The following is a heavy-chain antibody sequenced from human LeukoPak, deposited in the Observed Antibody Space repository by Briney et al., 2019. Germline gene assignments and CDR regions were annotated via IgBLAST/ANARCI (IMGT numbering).Heavy chain of an antibody. CDR3: ARESKRFLEWSPNWFDP. D-gene: IGHD3-3*01. V-gene: IGHV1-2*02. CDR2: INPNSGGT. CDR1: GYTLTGYY. J-gene: IGHJ5*02. Sequence: ASVTVSCKASGYTLTGYYMHWVRQAPGQGLEWMGWINPNSGGTNYAQKFQGRVTMTRDTSISTAYMELSRLRSDDTAVYYCARESKRFLEWSPNWFDPWGQGTLVTVSS.